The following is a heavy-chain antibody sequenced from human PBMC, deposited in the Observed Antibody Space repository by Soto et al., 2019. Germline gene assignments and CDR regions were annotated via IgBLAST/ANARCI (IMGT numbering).Heavy chain of an antibody. CDR3: ARGCSGGSCYLLAPKYNWFDP. CDR2: INAGNGNT. V-gene: IGHV1-3*01. CDR1: GYTFTSYA. D-gene: IGHD2-15*01. Sequence: ASVKVSCKASGYTFTSYAMHWVRQAPGQRLEWMGWINAGNGNTKYSQKFQGRVTITRDTSASTAYMELSSLRSEDTAVYYCARGCSGGSCYLLAPKYNWFDPWGQGTLVTVSS. J-gene: IGHJ5*02.